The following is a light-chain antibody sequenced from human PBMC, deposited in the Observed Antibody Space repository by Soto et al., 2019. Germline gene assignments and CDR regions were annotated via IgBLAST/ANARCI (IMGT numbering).Light chain of an antibody. CDR3: SSYTSSSTYV. Sequence: QSVLTQPASVSGSPGQSITISCTGASSDVGDYNYVSWYQHHTGKAPKLLIYEVNNRPSGVSDRFSGSKSGNVASLTISWLQAEDEADYYCSSYTSSSTYVFGTGTKVTVL. CDR1: SSDVGDYNY. J-gene: IGLJ1*01. V-gene: IGLV2-14*01. CDR2: EVN.